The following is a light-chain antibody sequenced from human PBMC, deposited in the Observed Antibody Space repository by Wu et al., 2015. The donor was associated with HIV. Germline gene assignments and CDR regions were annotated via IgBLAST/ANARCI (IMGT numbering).Light chain of an antibody. Sequence: DIQMTQSPSSLSASVGDRVTITCRASQTINNWLAWYQQKPGKGPDLLIYKASTLEGGVPSRFSGSGSGTDFTLTIDSLEPEDFVIYYCQQRINWPLTFGQGTRLEIK. CDR3: QQRINWPLT. CDR2: KAS. V-gene: IGKV1-5*03. CDR1: QTINNW. J-gene: IGKJ5*01.